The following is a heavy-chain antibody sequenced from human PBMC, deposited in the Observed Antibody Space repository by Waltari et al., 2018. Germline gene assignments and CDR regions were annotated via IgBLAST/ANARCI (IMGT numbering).Heavy chain of an antibody. CDR3: ARDESGSDSPYFDY. D-gene: IGHD1-26*01. V-gene: IGHV4-38-2*02. J-gene: IGHJ4*02. Sequence: QVQLQESGPGLVKPSETLSLTCAVSGYSISSGYYWGWIRQPPGKGLEWIGSIYHSGSTYHHPSLKSRVTISVDTSKNQFSLKLSSVTAADTAVYYCARDESGSDSPYFDYWGQGTLVTVSS. CDR1: GYSISSGYY. CDR2: IYHSGST.